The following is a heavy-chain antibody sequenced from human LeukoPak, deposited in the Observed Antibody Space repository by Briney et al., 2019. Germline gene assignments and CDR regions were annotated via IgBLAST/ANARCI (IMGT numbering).Heavy chain of an antibody. CDR2: ISGSGGST. Sequence: PWGSLRLSCAASGFTFSSYAMSWVRQAPGKGLEWVSAISGSGGSTYYADSVKGRFTISRDNSKNTLYLQMDSLRAEDTAVYYCAKVRAGATLIDYWGQGTLVTVSS. CDR1: GFTFSSYA. J-gene: IGHJ4*02. CDR3: AKVRAGATLIDY. V-gene: IGHV3-23*01. D-gene: IGHD1-26*01.